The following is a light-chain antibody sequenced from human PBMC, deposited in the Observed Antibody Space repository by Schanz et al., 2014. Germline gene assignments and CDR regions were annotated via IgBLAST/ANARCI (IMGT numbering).Light chain of an antibody. Sequence: QSALTQPPSASGSPGQSVTISCTGTSSDVGSFTSVSWYQQHPGKAPKLMIYEVTKRPSGVPDRFSGSKSGNTASLTISGLQAEDEADYYCSSYTRSSPVVFGGGTKVTVL. CDR2: EVT. CDR1: SSDVGSFTS. J-gene: IGLJ2*01. V-gene: IGLV2-8*01. CDR3: SSYTRSSPVV.